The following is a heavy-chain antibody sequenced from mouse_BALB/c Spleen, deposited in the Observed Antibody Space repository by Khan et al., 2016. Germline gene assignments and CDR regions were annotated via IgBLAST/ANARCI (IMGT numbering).Heavy chain of an antibody. D-gene: IGHD2-4*01. CDR2: INTYTGEP. Sequence: QIQLVQSGPELKKPGETVKISCKASEYTFTNYGMNWVKQAPGKGLKWMGWINTYTGEPTYADDFKGRFAFSLETSASTAYLQINNLKNEDTATYVCARGRRDYERGYYYAMDYWGQGTSVTVSS. CDR1: EYTFTNYG. J-gene: IGHJ4*01. CDR3: ARGRRDYERGYYYAMDY. V-gene: IGHV9-3-1*01.